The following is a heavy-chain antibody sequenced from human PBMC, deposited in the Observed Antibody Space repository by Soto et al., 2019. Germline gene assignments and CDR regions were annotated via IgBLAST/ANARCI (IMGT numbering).Heavy chain of an antibody. Sequence: GESLKISCKGSGYSFAGYWITWVRQKPGKGLEWMGRIDPSDSQTYYSPSFRGHVTISVTKSITTVFLQWSSLMASDTAMYYCSRQIYDSDTGPNFQYYFDSWGQGTPVPASS. CDR2: IDPSDSQT. CDR3: SRQIYDSDTGPNFQYYFDS. CDR1: GYSFAGYW. V-gene: IGHV5-10-1*01. D-gene: IGHD3-22*01. J-gene: IGHJ4*02.